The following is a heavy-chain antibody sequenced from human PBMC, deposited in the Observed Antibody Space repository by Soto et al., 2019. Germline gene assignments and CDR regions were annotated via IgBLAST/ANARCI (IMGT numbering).Heavy chain of an antibody. V-gene: IGHV3-30-3*01. D-gene: IGHD5-12*01. CDR3: ASPRYSGYDLYQGFAVAGVDY. J-gene: IGHJ4*02. CDR2: ISYDGGNK. CDR1: GFTFSTSA. Sequence: QVQLVESGGGVVQPGRSLRLSCAASGFTFSTSALHWVRQAPGKGLEWVAAISYDGGNKYYADSVRGRVTISRDNSKNTLYLQMNNLRAEDTAVYFCASPRYSGYDLYQGFAVAGVDYWGQGTLVTVSS.